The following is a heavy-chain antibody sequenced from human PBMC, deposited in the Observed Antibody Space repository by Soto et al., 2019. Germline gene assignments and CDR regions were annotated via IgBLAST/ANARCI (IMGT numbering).Heavy chain of an antibody. CDR1: GYTFTGQY. Sequence: ASVKVSCKASGYTFTGQYMHWVRRAPGQGLEWMGWINPNSGYTNYAQKFQGRVTMTRDTSIGTAYMELSSLRSNDTAIYYCARESSGITLYGMDVWGQGTTVTVSS. D-gene: IGHD1-7*01. V-gene: IGHV1-2*02. CDR2: INPNSGYT. CDR3: ARESSGITLYGMDV. J-gene: IGHJ6*02.